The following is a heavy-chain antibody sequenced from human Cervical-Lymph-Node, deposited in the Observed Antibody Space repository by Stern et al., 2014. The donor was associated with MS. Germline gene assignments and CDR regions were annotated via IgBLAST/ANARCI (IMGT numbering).Heavy chain of an antibody. CDR1: GGSISSHH. D-gene: IGHD3-10*01. V-gene: IGHV4-59*08. J-gene: IGHJ6*02. Sequence: VQLEESGPGLVKPSETLSLICSVSGGSISSHHWSWIRQPPGKGLEWLGSVSDRGSPNYTPPLKSRITISVDTSKNQFSLDLTSVTAADTAIYYCAGVISLYYYYYGLDVWGQGTSVTVSS. CDR2: VSDRGSP. CDR3: AGVISLYYYYYGLDV.